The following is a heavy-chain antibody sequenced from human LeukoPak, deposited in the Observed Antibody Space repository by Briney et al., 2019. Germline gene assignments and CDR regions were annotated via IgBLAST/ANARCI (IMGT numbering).Heavy chain of an antibody. CDR2: INYSGSA. CDR3: ARVYRDDFWSGYSTHFDS. J-gene: IGHJ4*02. D-gene: IGHD3-3*01. V-gene: IGHV4-61*05. CDR1: GDSISNMNYY. Sequence: PSETLSLTCTVSGDSISNMNYYWAWIRQPPGKGLEWIGYINYSGSANYNPSLKSRVTMSVDTSKNQLSLKLTSVTAADTAVYSCARVYRDDFWSGYSTHFDSWGQGTLVTVSS.